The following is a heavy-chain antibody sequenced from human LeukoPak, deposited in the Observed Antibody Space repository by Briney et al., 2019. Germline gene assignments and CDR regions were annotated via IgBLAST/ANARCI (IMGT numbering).Heavy chain of an antibody. D-gene: IGHD3-22*01. CDR3: AKTSGSSGYLPFDY. CDR2: ISGGGGST. Sequence: PGGSLRLSCAASGFPFSSYAMTWVRQAPGKGLEWVSTISGGGGSTYYADSAKGRFTISRDDSKNTLYLQMNSLRAEDTALYYCAKTSGSSGYLPFDYWGQGTLVTVSS. CDR1: GFPFSSYA. V-gene: IGHV3-23*01. J-gene: IGHJ4*02.